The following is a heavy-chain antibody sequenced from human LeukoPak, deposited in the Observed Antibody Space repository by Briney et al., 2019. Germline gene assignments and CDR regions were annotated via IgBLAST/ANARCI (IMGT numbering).Heavy chain of an antibody. D-gene: IGHD6-19*01. Sequence: PSETLSLTCTVSGGSISSSSYYWGWIRQPPGKGLEWIGSIYYSGSTYYNPSLKSRVTISVDTSKNQFSLKLSSVTAADTAVYYCARDSSSGWYGWFDPWGQGTLVTVSS. J-gene: IGHJ5*02. V-gene: IGHV4-39*02. CDR3: ARDSSSGWYGWFDP. CDR1: GGSISSSSYY. CDR2: IYYSGST.